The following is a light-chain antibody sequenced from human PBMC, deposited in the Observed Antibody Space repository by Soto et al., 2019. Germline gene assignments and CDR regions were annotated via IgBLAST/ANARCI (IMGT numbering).Light chain of an antibody. Sequence: QSVPTQPASVSGSPGQSITFSCTGTSSDVGGYKFVSWYQHHPGKAPHLVIYEVSRRPSGVSNRFSGSRSGNTASLTISGLQPEDEAYYYCSSYTTSDTLVFGGGTKVTVL. CDR1: SSDVGGYKF. J-gene: IGLJ2*01. CDR3: SSYTTSDTLV. CDR2: EVS. V-gene: IGLV2-14*01.